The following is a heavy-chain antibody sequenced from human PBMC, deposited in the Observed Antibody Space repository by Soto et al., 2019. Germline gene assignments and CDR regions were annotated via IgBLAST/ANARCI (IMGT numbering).Heavy chain of an antibody. J-gene: IGHJ3*02. Sequence: GGSLRLSWAASGFTVSSNFMSWVRQAPGKGLEWVSVIYSGGDTYYVDSVKGRFTISRDNSKNTLYLQMNSLRAEDTAVYYCAKVLRGGAIDAFDISGPGTMVT. V-gene: IGHV3-66*01. D-gene: IGHD1-26*01. CDR1: GFTVSSNF. CDR3: AKVLRGGAIDAFDI. CDR2: IYSGGDT.